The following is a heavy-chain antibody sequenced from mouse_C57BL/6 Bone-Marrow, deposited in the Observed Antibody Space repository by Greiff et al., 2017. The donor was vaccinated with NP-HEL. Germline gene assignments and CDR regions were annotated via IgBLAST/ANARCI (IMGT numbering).Heavy chain of an antibody. CDR2: IDPENGDT. Sequence: VQLQQSGAELVRPGASVKLSCTASGFNIKDDYMHWVKQRPEQGLEWIGWIDPENGDTEYASKFQGKATITADTSSNTAYLQLSSLTSEDTAVYYCTTGGSSGSAWFAYWGKGTLVTVSA. CDR1: GFNIKDDY. D-gene: IGHD3-2*02. CDR3: TTGGSSGSAWFAY. V-gene: IGHV14-4*01. J-gene: IGHJ3*01.